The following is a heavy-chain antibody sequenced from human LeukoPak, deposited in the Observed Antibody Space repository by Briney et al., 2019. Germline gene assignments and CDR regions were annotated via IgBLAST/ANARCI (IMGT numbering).Heavy chain of an antibody. D-gene: IGHD3-10*01. J-gene: IGHJ5*02. CDR1: GGSFSGYY. CDR3: ARVGALLWFGELNWFDP. V-gene: IGHV4-34*01. Sequence: SSENLSLTCAVYGGSFSGYYWSWIRQPPAKGQEWIGEINHSGSTNYNPSLKSRVTISVDTSKNQFSLKLSSVTAADTAVYYCARVGALLWFGELNWFDPWGQGTLVTVSS. CDR2: INHSGST.